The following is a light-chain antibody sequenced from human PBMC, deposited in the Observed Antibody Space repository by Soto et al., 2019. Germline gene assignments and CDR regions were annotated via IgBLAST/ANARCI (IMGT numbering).Light chain of an antibody. Sequence: QSALTQPASVSGSPGQSITISCTGTSSDIGDYNYVSWYQQHPGKAPKLMIYEVSDRPSGDSNRFSGSKSGNTASLTISGLQAEDEADYYCSSYTSSRTLVFGTGTRSPS. V-gene: IGLV2-14*01. CDR3: SSYTSSRTLV. CDR1: SSDIGDYNY. J-gene: IGLJ1*01. CDR2: EVS.